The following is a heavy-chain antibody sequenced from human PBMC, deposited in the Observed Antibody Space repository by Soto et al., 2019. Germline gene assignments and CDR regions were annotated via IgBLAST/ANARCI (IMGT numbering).Heavy chain of an antibody. J-gene: IGHJ4*02. CDR2: ISGSGGST. V-gene: IGHV3-23*01. CDR1: GFTFSSYA. D-gene: IGHD6-13*01. Sequence: EVQLLESGGGLVQPGGSLRLSCAASGFTFSSYAMSWVRQAPGKGLEWVSAISGSGGSTYYADSVKGRFTISRDNSKNTLYLQMNSLGAEDTAVYYCAKIRSGYSSSCLDYGGQGTLVTVSS. CDR3: AKIRSGYSSSCLDY.